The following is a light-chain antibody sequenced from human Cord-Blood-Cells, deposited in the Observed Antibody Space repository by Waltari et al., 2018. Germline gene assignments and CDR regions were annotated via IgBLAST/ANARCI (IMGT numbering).Light chain of an antibody. CDR2: AAS. V-gene: IGKV1D-8*01. J-gene: IGKJ1*01. CDR3: QQYYSFPWT. Sequence: VIGMTQSPSLLSASTGDRVTISCRMSQRISSYLAWYQQKPGKAPELLIYAASTLQSGVPSRFSGSGSGTDFTLTISCLQSEDFATYYCQQYYSFPWTFGQGTKVEIK. CDR1: QRISSY.